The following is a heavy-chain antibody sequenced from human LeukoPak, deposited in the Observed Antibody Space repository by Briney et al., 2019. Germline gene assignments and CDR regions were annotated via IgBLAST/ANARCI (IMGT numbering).Heavy chain of an antibody. CDR1: GFTFSSYS. V-gene: IGHV3-21*01. Sequence: GGSLRLSCAASGFTFSSYSMNWVRQAPGKGLEWVSSISSSSSYIYYADSVKGRFTISRDNAKNSLYLQMNSLRAEDTAVYYCARDRPSYGYASSPDYWGQGTLVTVSS. CDR2: ISSSSSYI. J-gene: IGHJ4*02. D-gene: IGHD5-18*01. CDR3: ARDRPSYGYASSPDY.